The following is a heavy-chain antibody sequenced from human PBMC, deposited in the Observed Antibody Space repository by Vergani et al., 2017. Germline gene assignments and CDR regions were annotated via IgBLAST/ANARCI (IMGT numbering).Heavy chain of an antibody. CDR2: FYTGGGT. D-gene: IGHD6-13*01. CDR3: ARDPLYSTTWPFLLLDMDV. J-gene: IGHJ6*02. V-gene: IGHV4-61*02. Sequence: QVQLQESGPGLVRPSQTLSLPCTVSGGSISSGSYYWCWFRQPAGKGLEWIVRFYTGGGTRYNPSLKSRVTISVDTSKNQFSLQLSSVTAADTAVYYCARDPLYSTTWPFLLLDMDVWGQGTTVTVSS. CDR1: GGSISSGSYY.